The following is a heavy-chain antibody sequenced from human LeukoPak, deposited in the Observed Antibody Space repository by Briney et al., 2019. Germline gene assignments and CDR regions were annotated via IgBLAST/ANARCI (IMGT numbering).Heavy chain of an antibody. CDR1: GYAFTSYD. Sequence: ASVKVSCTASGYAFTSYDINWVRQATGQGLEWMGWMNPHSGNTGYAQKIQGRVTITRKTSISTAYMVLSRLRSEDTTAYSCQREGVGASLVWEAAFDIWGQGTMVTVSS. CDR3: QREGVGASLVWEAAFDI. J-gene: IGHJ3*02. CDR2: MNPHSGNT. D-gene: IGHD1-26*01. V-gene: IGHV1-8*03.